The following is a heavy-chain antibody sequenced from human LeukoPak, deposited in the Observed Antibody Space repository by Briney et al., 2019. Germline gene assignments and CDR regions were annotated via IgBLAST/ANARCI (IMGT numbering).Heavy chain of an antibody. Sequence: GGSLRLSCAASGFTFSSYWMHWVRQAPGKGLVWVSRINSDGSSTSYADSVKGRFTISRDDAKNTLYLQMNSLRAEDTAVYYCARSRYDILTSDYYYGMDVWGQGTTVTVSS. CDR2: INSDGSST. V-gene: IGHV3-74*01. CDR3: ARSRYDILTSDYYYGMDV. J-gene: IGHJ6*02. CDR1: GFTFSSYW. D-gene: IGHD3-9*01.